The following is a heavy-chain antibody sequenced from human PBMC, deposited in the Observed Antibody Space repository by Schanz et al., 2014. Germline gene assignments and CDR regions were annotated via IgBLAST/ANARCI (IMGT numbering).Heavy chain of an antibody. D-gene: IGHD5-12*01. J-gene: IGHJ4*02. V-gene: IGHV1-46*01. CDR3: ARAAYGGYTSTPLRY. Sequence: QLVQSGSEFRKPGASVKVSCKASGYIFSSYAIHWVRQALGQGLEWMGIINPTGGSTSYAQRFQGRVTVTRDTSTSTVYMELSSLRSEDTAVYYCARAAYGGYTSTPLRYWGQGTLVTVSS. CDR1: GYIFSSYA. CDR2: INPTGGST.